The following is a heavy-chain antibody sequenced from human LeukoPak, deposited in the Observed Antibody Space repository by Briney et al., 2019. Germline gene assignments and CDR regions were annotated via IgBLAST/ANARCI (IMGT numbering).Heavy chain of an antibody. D-gene: IGHD3-10*01. Sequence: ASVKVSCKASGYTFTGYYMHWVRQAPGQGLEWMGWINPNSGGTNYAQKFQGRVTMTRDTSISAAYMELSRLRSDDTAVYYCAREGLTSLALWFGELPQPSFRGSPYYYGMDVWGQGTTVTVSS. CDR2: INPNSGGT. V-gene: IGHV1-2*02. CDR1: GYTFTGYY. J-gene: IGHJ6*02. CDR3: AREGLTSLALWFGELPQPSFRGSPYYYGMDV.